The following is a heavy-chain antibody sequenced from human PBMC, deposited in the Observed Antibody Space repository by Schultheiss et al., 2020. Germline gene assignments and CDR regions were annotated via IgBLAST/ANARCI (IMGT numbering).Heavy chain of an antibody. CDR3: AKDWSTTTGTYLDY. Sequence: GGSLRLSCAASGFTFSSYGMNWVRQAPGKGLEWVSTISGNGASTYYADSVKGRFTISRDNSKNTLYLRMNSLRAEDTAVYYCAKDWSTTTGTYLDYWGQGTLGTVSS. J-gene: IGHJ4*02. CDR1: GFTFSSYG. CDR2: ISGNGAST. D-gene: IGHD4-17*01. V-gene: IGHV3-23*01.